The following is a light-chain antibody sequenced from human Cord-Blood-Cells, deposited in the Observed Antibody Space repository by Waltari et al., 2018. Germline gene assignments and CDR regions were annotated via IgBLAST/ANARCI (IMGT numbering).Light chain of an antibody. V-gene: IGLV2-14*01. Sequence: QSALTQPASVSGSPGQSITISCTGTSSDVGGYNYVSWYQQHPDKAPKLMIYDVSNRPSGGSNRVSGSKSGNPASLTISGLQAEDESDYYCSSYTSSSTNYVFGTGTKVTVL. CDR1: SSDVGGYNY. CDR2: DVS. J-gene: IGLJ1*01. CDR3: SSYTSSSTNYV.